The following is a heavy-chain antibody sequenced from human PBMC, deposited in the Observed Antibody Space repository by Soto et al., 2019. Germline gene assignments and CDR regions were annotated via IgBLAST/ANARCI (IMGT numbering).Heavy chain of an antibody. CDR1: GYTFTGYG. Sequence: ASVKVSCKASGYTFTGYGIGWVRQAPGQGLEWMGWISAYNGNTNYAQKLQGRVTMTTDTSTSTAYMELRSLRSDDTAVYYCARDKVPYSKHPYYMDVWGKGTTVTVSS. J-gene: IGHJ6*03. D-gene: IGHD4-4*01. CDR2: ISAYNGNT. V-gene: IGHV1-18*01. CDR3: ARDKVPYSKHPYYMDV.